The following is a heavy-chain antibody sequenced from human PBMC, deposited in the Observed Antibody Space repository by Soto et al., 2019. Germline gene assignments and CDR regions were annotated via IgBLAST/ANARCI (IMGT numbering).Heavy chain of an antibody. CDR3: ARDLPDLRSDIVVVPAAIGFDY. J-gene: IGHJ4*02. CDR2: ISYDGSNK. D-gene: IGHD2-2*02. V-gene: IGHV3-30-3*01. CDR1: GFTFSSYA. Sequence: HPGGSXRLSCAASGFTFSSYAMHWVRQAPGKGLEWVAVISYDGSNKYYADSVKGRFTISRDNSKNTLYLQMNSLRAEDTAVYYCARDLPDLRSDIVVVPAAIGFDYWGQGTLVTVSS.